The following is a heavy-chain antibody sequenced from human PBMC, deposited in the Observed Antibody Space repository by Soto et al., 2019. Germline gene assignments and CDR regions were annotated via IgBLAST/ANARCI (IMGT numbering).Heavy chain of an antibody. Sequence: GGSLRLSCAASGFTFDDYAMHWVRQVPGKGLEWVSGISWNSGNIVYADSVKGRFSISRDNSKNTLYLQTNSLRAEDTAVYYCARDFRYWFDPWGQGTLVTVSS. V-gene: IGHV3-9*01. CDR1: GFTFDDYA. J-gene: IGHJ5*02. CDR3: ARDFRYWFDP. CDR2: ISWNSGNI.